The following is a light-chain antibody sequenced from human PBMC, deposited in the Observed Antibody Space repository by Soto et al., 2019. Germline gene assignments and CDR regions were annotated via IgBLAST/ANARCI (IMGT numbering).Light chain of an antibody. Sequence: EIVLTQSPGTLSLSPGEGATLSCRASQSVGSSYLAWYQQRPGQAPRLLITGASNRATGVADRFSGSGSGTDFPLTISRLEPEDFAVYYCHQYGDSPQTFGQGTKV. CDR1: QSVGSSY. CDR2: GAS. J-gene: IGKJ1*01. CDR3: HQYGDSPQT. V-gene: IGKV3-20*01.